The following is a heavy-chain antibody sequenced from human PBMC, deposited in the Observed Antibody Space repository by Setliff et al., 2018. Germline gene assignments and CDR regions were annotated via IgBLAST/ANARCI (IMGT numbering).Heavy chain of an antibody. Sequence: SETLSLTCRVSGGSISSGNYYWGLIRQPPGKGLEWIGSTYYNGDTYYNPSLRSRITISQDRSENQFSLTLSSVTAADTAVYYCARGRYYESNSYYFPFDFWGQGMLVTVS. V-gene: IGHV4-39*07. D-gene: IGHD3-22*01. CDR3: ARGRYYESNSYYFPFDF. CDR2: TYYNGDT. CDR1: GGSISSGNYY. J-gene: IGHJ4*02.